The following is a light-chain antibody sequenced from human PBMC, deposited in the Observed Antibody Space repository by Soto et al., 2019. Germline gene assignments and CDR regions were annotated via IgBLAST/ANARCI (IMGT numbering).Light chain of an antibody. CDR3: QQYNNCPPET. Sequence: EIVMTQSPATLSVSPGERATLSCRASQSVSSNLAWYQQKPGQAPRLLIYGASTRATGIPARFSGSGSGTDFTLPISSLQSKDFAVFYCQQYNNCPPETFGKGTKVDIK. CDR1: QSVSSN. V-gene: IGKV3-15*01. CDR2: GAS. J-gene: IGKJ1*01.